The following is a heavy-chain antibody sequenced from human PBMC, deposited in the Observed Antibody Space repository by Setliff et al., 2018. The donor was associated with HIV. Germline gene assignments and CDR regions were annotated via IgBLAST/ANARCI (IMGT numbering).Heavy chain of an antibody. D-gene: IGHD6-13*01. Sequence: GASVKVSCKTSGYAFTDYSIHWVRQAPGQGLEWVGRINPDSRGTNYAQTFQGRVTMTRDTSVSTAYMELSRLKSDDTAVFYCARGGKGIATTGKYYFDYWGQGTLVTVSS. CDR3: ARGGKGIATTGKYYFDY. CDR2: INPDSRGT. CDR1: GYAFTDYS. J-gene: IGHJ4*02. V-gene: IGHV1-2*06.